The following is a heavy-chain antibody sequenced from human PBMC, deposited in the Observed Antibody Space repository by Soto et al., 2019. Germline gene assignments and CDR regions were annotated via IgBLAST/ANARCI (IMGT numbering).Heavy chain of an antibody. CDR1: GGSISSYY. CDR2: IYYSGST. V-gene: IGHV4-59*01. D-gene: IGHD3-3*01. CDR3: ARTLKYDFWSGYSWFDP. J-gene: IGHJ5*02. Sequence: ASETLSLTCTVSGGSISSYYWSWIRQPPGKGLERIGYIYYSGSTNYNPSLKSRVTISVDTSKNQFSLKLSSVTAADTAVYYCARTLKYDFWSGYSWFDPWGQGTLVTVSS.